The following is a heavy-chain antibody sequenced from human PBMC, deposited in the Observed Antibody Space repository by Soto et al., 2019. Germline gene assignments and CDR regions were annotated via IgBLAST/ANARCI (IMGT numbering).Heavy chain of an antibody. CDR3: AREVGLVAATLYYYFDY. Sequence: QVQLVQSGAEVKKPGASVKFSCKASGYTFTSYGISWVRQAPGQGLEWMGWISAYNGNTNYAQKLQGRVTMTTDTSTSTADMELRSLRSDDTAVYYCAREVGLVAATLYYYFDYWGQGTLVTVSS. D-gene: IGHD2-15*01. CDR2: ISAYNGNT. J-gene: IGHJ4*02. CDR1: GYTFTSYG. V-gene: IGHV1-18*01.